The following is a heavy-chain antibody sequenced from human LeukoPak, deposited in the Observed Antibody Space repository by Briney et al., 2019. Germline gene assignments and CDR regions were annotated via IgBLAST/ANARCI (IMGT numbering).Heavy chain of an antibody. CDR1: GYTFTNYG. D-gene: IGHD3-22*01. Sequence: ASVKVSCKASGYTFTNYGISWVRQAPGQGLEWMGWISAYNGDTNYAQMLQGRVTLTTDASTNTAYMELRSLRSDDTAVYYCARDLPDFTYSYDSSGLDYWGQGTLVTVST. J-gene: IGHJ4*02. V-gene: IGHV1-18*01. CDR3: ARDLPDFTYSYDSSGLDY. CDR2: ISAYNGDT.